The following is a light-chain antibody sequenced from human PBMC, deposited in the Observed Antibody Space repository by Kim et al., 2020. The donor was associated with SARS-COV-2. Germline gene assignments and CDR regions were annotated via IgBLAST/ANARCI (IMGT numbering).Light chain of an antibody. J-gene: IGLJ2*01. CDR3: QAWDNNSAI. Sequence: GSPRHTATIACSGDRLGKKYVHWYQQKSGQPPVVVIYKDSKRPSGIPERLSGSNSGGTATLTISGAQPLDEADYYCQAWDNNSAIFGGGTQLTVL. CDR2: KDS. CDR1: RLGKKY. V-gene: IGLV3-1*01.